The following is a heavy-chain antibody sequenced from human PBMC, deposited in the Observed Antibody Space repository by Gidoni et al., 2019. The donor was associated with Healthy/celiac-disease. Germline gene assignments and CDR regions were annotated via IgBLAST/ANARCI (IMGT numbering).Heavy chain of an antibody. CDR2: ISGSGGST. Sequence: EVQLLESGGGLVQPGGSLRLSCAASGFTFSSYAMSWVRQAPGKGLEWVSAISGSGGSTYYADSVKGRFTISRDNSKNTLYLQMNSLRAEDTAVYYCAKGAAAAAPWDYYYYMDVWGKGTTVTVSS. V-gene: IGHV3-23*01. CDR3: AKGAAAAAPWDYYYYMDV. CDR1: GFTFSSYA. J-gene: IGHJ6*03. D-gene: IGHD6-13*01.